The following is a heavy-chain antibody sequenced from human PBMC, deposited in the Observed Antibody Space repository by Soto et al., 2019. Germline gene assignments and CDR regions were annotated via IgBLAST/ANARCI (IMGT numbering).Heavy chain of an antibody. Sequence: GASVKVSCKASGYTFTGHYIHWVRQAPGQGLEWMGWISAYNGNTNYAQKLQGRVTMTTDTSTSTAYMELRSLRSDDTAVYYCARAGIAVAGGDYYYGMDVWGQGTTVTVSS. D-gene: IGHD6-19*01. J-gene: IGHJ6*02. V-gene: IGHV1-18*04. CDR2: ISAYNGNT. CDR1: GYTFTGHY. CDR3: ARAGIAVAGGDYYYGMDV.